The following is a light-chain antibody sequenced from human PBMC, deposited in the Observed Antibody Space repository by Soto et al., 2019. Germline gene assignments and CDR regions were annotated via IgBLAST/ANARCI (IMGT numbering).Light chain of an antibody. J-gene: IGLJ1*01. CDR2: LNSDGSH. Sequence: QPVLTQSPSASASLGASVKLTCTLSSGHSSYAIAWHQQQPEKGPRYLMKLNSDGSHSKGDGIPDRFSGSSSGAERYLTISSLQSEDGADYYCQTWGTGIRVFGTGTKVTVL. V-gene: IGLV4-69*01. CDR3: QTWGTGIRV. CDR1: SGHSSYA.